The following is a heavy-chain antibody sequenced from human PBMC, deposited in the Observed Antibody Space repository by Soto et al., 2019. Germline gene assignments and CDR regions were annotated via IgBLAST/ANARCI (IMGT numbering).Heavy chain of an antibody. V-gene: IGHV4-4*02. CDR2: MYHSGNT. D-gene: IGHD3-10*01. J-gene: IGHJ4*02. Sequence: SETLSLTCAVSGGSISSDNWWSWVRQPPGKGLEWIGEMYHSGNTNYNPSLKSRVTISVDKSKNQFSMKMTSVTAADTALYYCARASASSMLRGVIINWGQGTQVTVSA. CDR3: ARASASSMLRGVIIN. CDR1: GGSISSDNW.